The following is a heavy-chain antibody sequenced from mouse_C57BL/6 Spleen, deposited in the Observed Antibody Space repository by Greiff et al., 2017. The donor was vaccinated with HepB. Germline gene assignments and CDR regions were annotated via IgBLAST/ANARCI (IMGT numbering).Heavy chain of an antibody. V-gene: IGHV1-42*01. CDR2: INPSTGGT. D-gene: IGHD2-12*01. CDR1: GYSFTGYY. Sequence: EVQLVESGPELVKPGASVKISCKASGYSFTGYYMNWVKQSPEKSLEWIGEINPSTGGTTYNQKFKAKATLTVDKYPSTAYMQLKSLTSEDSAVYYCARGFRYDAVDYWGQGTTLTVSS. CDR3: ARGFRYDAVDY. J-gene: IGHJ2*01.